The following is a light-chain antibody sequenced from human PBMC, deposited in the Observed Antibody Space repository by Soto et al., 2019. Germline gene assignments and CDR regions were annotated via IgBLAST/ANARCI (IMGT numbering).Light chain of an antibody. Sequence: QSALTQPASVSGSPGQSITISCTGTSSDVGSHNLVSWYQQHPGQAPKLIIYEVSKRPVGVSARFSASKSGNTASLTISGLQDEDEAEYYCCSDGGSRAVFGGGTQLTVL. CDR1: SSDVGSHNL. V-gene: IGLV2-23*02. CDR2: EVS. J-gene: IGLJ7*01. CDR3: CSDGGSRAV.